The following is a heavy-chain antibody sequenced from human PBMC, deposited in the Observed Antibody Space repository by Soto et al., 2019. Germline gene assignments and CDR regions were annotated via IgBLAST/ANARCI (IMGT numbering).Heavy chain of an antibody. J-gene: IGHJ4*02. Sequence: GGSLRLSCAASGFTFDDYAMHWVRQAPGKGLEWVSGISWNSGSIGYADSVKGRFTISRDNAKNSLYLQMNSLRAEDTALYYCAKGKGLEYNSSLGYWGQGTLVTVSS. CDR2: ISWNSGSI. CDR1: GFTFDDYA. CDR3: AKGKGLEYNSSLGY. D-gene: IGHD6-6*01. V-gene: IGHV3-9*01.